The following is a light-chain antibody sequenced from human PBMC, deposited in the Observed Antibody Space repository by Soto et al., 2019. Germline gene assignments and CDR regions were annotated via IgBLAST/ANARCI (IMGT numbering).Light chain of an antibody. Sequence: QMTQSPSTLSASVGDRVTITCRASHNIERWMAWYQQKPGRAPSLLIFDATTLHSGVPSRFSGGGSGTEFTLTINGLQPDDFATYYCQQFAKSSTFGQGTKVDNK. CDR1: HNIERW. J-gene: IGKJ1*01. CDR2: DAT. V-gene: IGKV1-5*01. CDR3: QQFAKSST.